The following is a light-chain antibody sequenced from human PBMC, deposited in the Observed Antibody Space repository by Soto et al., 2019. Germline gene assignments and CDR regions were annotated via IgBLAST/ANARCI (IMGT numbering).Light chain of an antibody. CDR2: GAS. CDR3: LQYGSSPHT. V-gene: IGKV3-20*01. CDR1: QSVSSF. Sequence: DIVLTPSPATLSLSPWERATLTCRASQSVSSFLAWYQQKPGQAPRLLISGASNRASDIPDRFSGSGSWTDFTLTISRLEPEDFAVYYCLQYGSSPHTFGQGTRLEIK. J-gene: IGKJ5*01.